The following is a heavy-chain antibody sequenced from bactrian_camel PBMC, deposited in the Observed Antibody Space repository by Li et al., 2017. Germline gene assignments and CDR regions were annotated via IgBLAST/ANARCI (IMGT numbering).Heavy chain of an antibody. D-gene: IGHD6*01. V-gene: IGHV3S53*01. CDR1: GSIFGRSY. Sequence: VQLVESGGGSVQAGGPLTLSCAGAGSIFGRSYVAWFRQAPGKEREGVASHGTVEARNYADSVKGRFTLSTDYTKTTMYLQMNNLKPEDAGIYYCAAGGSGFNCLTSARQYNYWGQGTQVTVS. J-gene: IGHJ4*01. CDR3: AAGGSGFNCLTSARQYNY. CDR2: HGTVEAR.